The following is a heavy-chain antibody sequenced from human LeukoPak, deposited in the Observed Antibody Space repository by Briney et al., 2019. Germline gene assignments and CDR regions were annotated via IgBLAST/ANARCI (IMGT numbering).Heavy chain of an antibody. CDR3: ARGVTWAVTTIERRSGTFDY. J-gene: IGHJ4*02. V-gene: IGHV4-31*03. CDR1: GGSISSGGYY. D-gene: IGHD4-17*01. Sequence: RSAPLSLTCTVSGGSISSGGYYWSWIRQYPGKGLEWIGYIYYSGSTYYNPSLKSRVTISVDTSKNQFSLRLSSVTAADTAVYYCARGVTWAVTTIERRSGTFDYWGQGTLVTVSS. CDR2: IYYSGST.